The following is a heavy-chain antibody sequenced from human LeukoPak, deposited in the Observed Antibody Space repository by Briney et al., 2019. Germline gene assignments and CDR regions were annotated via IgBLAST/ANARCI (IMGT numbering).Heavy chain of an antibody. Sequence: GGSLRLSCAASGFTFSSYAMSWVRQAPGKGLEWVSVISGSGGSTYYADSVKGRFTISRDNSKNTLYLQMNSLRAEDTAVYYCAKSYSSGWYPADYWGQGTLVTVSS. CDR3: AKSYSSGWYPADY. J-gene: IGHJ4*02. CDR2: ISGSGGST. V-gene: IGHV3-23*01. CDR1: GFTFSSYA. D-gene: IGHD6-19*01.